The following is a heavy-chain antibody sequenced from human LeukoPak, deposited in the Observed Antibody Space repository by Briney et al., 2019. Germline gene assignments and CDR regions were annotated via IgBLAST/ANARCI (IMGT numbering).Heavy chain of an antibody. V-gene: IGHV4-34*01. D-gene: IGHD2-8*01. CDR3: ARGLIVLMAYAKSHRPGLDY. Sequence: SETLSLTCAVYGGSFSGYYWSWIRQPPGKGLEWIGEINHSGSTNYNPSLKSRVTISVDTSKNQFSLKLSSVTAADTAVYYCARGLIVLMAYAKSHRPGLDYWGQGTLVTVSS. CDR2: INHSGST. J-gene: IGHJ4*02. CDR1: GGSFSGYY.